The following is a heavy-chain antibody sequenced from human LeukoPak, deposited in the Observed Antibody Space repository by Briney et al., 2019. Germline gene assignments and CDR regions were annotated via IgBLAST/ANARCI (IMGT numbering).Heavy chain of an antibody. CDR2: IRDDGGEI. CDR1: GFTFSSYW. Sequence: GGSLRLSCEASGFTFSSYWMSWVRQAPGKGLEWVANIRDDGGEIYYVDSVKGRFTISRDNAKSSLFLQMNSQRAEDAAVYYCARDKPRGSYYGSIFDSWGQGTLVTVSS. CDR3: ARDKPRGSYYGSIFDS. D-gene: IGHD1-26*01. J-gene: IGHJ4*02. V-gene: IGHV3-7*01.